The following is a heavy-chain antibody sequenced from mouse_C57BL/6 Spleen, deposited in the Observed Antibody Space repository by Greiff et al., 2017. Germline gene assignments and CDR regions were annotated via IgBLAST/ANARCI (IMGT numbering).Heavy chain of an antibody. Sequence: DVHLVESGGGLVKPGGSLKLSCAASGFTFSDYGMHWVRQAPEKGLEWVAYISSGSSTIYYADTVKGRYTISRDNAKNTLFLQMTSLRSEDTAMYYCARIPYYYGSSYDAMDYWGQGTSVTVSS. CDR1: GFTFSDYG. CDR2: ISSGSSTI. CDR3: ARIPYYYGSSYDAMDY. J-gene: IGHJ4*01. V-gene: IGHV5-17*01. D-gene: IGHD1-1*01.